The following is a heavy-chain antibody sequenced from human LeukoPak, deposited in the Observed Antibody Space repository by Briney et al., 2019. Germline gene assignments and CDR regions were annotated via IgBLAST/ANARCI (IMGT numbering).Heavy chain of an antibody. D-gene: IGHD2-15*01. Sequence: QPGGALRLSCAASGFTFSTYAMSWVRQAPGEGLEWVSTISNSGGTTYYADSVKGRFTISRDNSKNTLSLHMNSLRAEDTAVYYCAKTVYCSGGRCYRIFDYWGQGTLVTVSS. J-gene: IGHJ4*02. CDR2: ISNSGGTT. V-gene: IGHV3-23*01. CDR1: GFTFSTYA. CDR3: AKTVYCSGGRCYRIFDY.